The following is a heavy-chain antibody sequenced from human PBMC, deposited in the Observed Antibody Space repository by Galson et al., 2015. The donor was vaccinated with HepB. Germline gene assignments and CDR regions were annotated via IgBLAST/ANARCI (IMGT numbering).Heavy chain of an antibody. J-gene: IGHJ4*02. CDR1: GYTFTGYN. V-gene: IGHV1-2*02. CDR3: ASTFGSYQHDY. Sequence: SVKVSCKASGYTFTGYNMHWVRQAPGQGLEWMGWINPNGGATKYAQKFQGRVTVTSDTSISTAYMELSGLRSDDAAVYYCASTFGSYQHDYWGQGTLVTVSP. CDR2: INPNGGAT. D-gene: IGHD1-26*01.